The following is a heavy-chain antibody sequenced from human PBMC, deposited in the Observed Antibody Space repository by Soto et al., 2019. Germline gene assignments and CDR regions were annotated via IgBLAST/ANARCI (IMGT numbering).Heavy chain of an antibody. CDR1: GYTFTSYA. V-gene: IGHV1-3*01. CDR2: INAGNGNT. Sequence: GASVKVSCKASGYTFTSYAMHWVRQAPGQRLEWMGWINAGNGNTKYSQKFQGRVTITRDTSASTAYMELSSLRSEDTAVYYCARDLEAEAAAIHDYWGQGTLVTVSS. D-gene: IGHD2-2*02. CDR3: ARDLEAEAAAIHDY. J-gene: IGHJ4*02.